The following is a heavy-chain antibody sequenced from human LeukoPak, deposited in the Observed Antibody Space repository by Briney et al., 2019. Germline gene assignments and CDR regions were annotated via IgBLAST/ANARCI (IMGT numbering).Heavy chain of an antibody. CDR1: GFTFSSYS. D-gene: IGHD6-13*01. Sequence: GGSLRLSCAASGFTFSSYSMNWVRQAPGKGLEWVSYISSSSSTIYYADSVKGRFTISRDNAKNSLYLQMNSLRAEDTAVYYCARDMSSSSWYGDLYFDYWGQGTLVTVSS. J-gene: IGHJ4*02. CDR3: ARDMSSSSWYGDLYFDY. CDR2: ISSSSSTI. V-gene: IGHV3-48*01.